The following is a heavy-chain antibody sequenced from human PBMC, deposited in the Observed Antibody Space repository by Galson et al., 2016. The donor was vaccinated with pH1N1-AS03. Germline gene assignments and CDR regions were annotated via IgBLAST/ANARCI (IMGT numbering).Heavy chain of an antibody. CDR3: ARDGPPQGISVAGSFDF. CDR2: ISTSSSSI. D-gene: IGHD6-19*01. V-gene: IGHV3-21*01. J-gene: IGHJ4*02. Sequence: SLRLSCAASGFPFRGYSMNWVRQAPGKGLKWVSFISTSSSSIYYADSVKGRITISRDNAQNLLYLQMNSLRHEDTAVYYCARDGPPQGISVAGSFDFWGQGTLVTVSS. CDR1: GFPFRGYS.